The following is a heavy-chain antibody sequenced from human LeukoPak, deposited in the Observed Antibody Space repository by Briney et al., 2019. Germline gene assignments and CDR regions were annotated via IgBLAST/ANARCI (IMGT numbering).Heavy chain of an antibody. CDR2: ISWNSGSI. Sequence: GRSLRLSCAASGFTFDDYAMHWVRQAPGKGLEWDSGISWNSGSIGYADSVKGRFTISRDNAKNSLYLQMNSLRAEDTALYYCAKDGAKYYDFWSGYYPYYYYYGMDVWGQGTTVTVSS. J-gene: IGHJ6*02. D-gene: IGHD3-3*01. V-gene: IGHV3-9*01. CDR3: AKDGAKYYDFWSGYYPYYYYYGMDV. CDR1: GFTFDDYA.